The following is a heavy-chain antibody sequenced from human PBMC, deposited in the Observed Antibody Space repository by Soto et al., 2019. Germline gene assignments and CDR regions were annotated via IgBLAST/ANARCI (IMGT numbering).Heavy chain of an antibody. D-gene: IGHD6-6*01. Sequence: GASVKVSCKASGYTFTSYDINWVRQATGQGLEWMGWINAGNGNTKYSQKFQGRVTITRDTSASTAYMELSSLRSEDTAVYYCARDSVAARPLSYWGQGTLVTVSS. V-gene: IGHV1-3*01. CDR2: INAGNGNT. CDR1: GYTFTSYD. J-gene: IGHJ4*02. CDR3: ARDSVAARPLSY.